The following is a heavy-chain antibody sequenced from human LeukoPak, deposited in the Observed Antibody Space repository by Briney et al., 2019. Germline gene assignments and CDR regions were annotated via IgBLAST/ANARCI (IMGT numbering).Heavy chain of an antibody. V-gene: IGHV1-69*06. D-gene: IGHD3-10*01. Sequence: SVKVSCKASGYTFTSYDINWVRQATGQGLEWMGGIIPIFGTANYAQKFQGRVTITADKSTSTAYMELSSLRSEDTAVYYCARDPGGGYYYYMDVWGKGTTVTVSS. CDR2: IIPIFGTA. CDR1: GYTFTSYD. J-gene: IGHJ6*03. CDR3: ARDPGGGYYYYMDV.